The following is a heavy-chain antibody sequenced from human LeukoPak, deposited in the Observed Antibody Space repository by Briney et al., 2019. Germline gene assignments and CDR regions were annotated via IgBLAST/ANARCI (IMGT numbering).Heavy chain of an antibody. J-gene: IGHJ4*02. V-gene: IGHV4-39*01. CDR3: ARSDTALVLDY. CDR1: GGSISSSSYY. CDR2: MPYSGST. D-gene: IGHD5-18*01. Sequence: TSETLSLTCTVSGGSISSSSYYWGWIRQPPGKGPEWIGSMPYSGSTYYNPSLKRRVTISVDTSKNQFSLKLSSVTAADTAVYYCARSDTALVLDYWGQGTLVTVSS.